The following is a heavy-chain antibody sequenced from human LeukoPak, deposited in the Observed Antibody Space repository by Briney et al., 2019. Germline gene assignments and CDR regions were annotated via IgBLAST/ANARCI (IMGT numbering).Heavy chain of an antibody. CDR2: IYSGGST. CDR3: ARDTRGFLPYLYFDL. CDR1: GFTVSSNY. V-gene: IGHV3-53*01. Sequence: PGGSLRLSCAASGFTVSSNYMSWVRQAPGKGLEWVSVIYSGGSTYYADSVKGRFTISRDNSKNTLYLQMNSLRAEDTAVYYCARDTRGFLPYLYFDLWGRGNLVTVSS. J-gene: IGHJ2*01. D-gene: IGHD2-21*01.